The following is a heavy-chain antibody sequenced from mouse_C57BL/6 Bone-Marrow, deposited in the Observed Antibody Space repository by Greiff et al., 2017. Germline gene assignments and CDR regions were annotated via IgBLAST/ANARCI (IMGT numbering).Heavy chain of an antibody. J-gene: IGHJ4*01. CDR3: AREGYSNYEREMDY. CDR1: GYTFTSYW. Sequence: QVQLQQPGAELVKPGASVKLSCKASGYTFTSYWMHWVKQRPGQGLEWIGMIHPNSGSTNYNEKVKSKATLTVDKSSSTAYMQLSSLTSEDSAVYYCAREGYSNYEREMDYWGQGTSVTVSS. D-gene: IGHD2-5*01. V-gene: IGHV1-64*01. CDR2: IHPNSGST.